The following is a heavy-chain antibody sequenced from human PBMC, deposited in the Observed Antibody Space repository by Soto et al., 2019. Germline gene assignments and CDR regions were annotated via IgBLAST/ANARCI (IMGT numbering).Heavy chain of an antibody. J-gene: IGHJ4*02. D-gene: IGHD2-15*01. CDR2: IYSGGST. CDR1: GFTVSSNY. V-gene: IGHV3-66*04. Sequence: GGSLRLSCAASGFTVSSNYMSWVRQAPGKGLEWVSVIYSGGSTYYADSVKGRFTISRDNSKNTLYLQMNSLRAEDTAVYYCAGPNPDIVVVVAERPPVYWGQGTLVTVSS. CDR3: AGPNPDIVVVVAERPPVY.